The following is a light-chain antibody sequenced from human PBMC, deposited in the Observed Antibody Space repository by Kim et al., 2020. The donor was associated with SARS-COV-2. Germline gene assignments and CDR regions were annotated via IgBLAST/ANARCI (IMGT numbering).Light chain of an antibody. CDR2: GNS. J-gene: IGLJ1*01. V-gene: IGLV1-40*01. CDR3: QSYDNSLSGYV. Sequence: GVTISCTGSISNIGAGYDVHWYQQLPAPAPKLLIYGNSNRPSGVPDRFSGSKSDTSASLAITGLQAEDEADYYCQSYDNSLSGYVFGSGTKVTVL. CDR1: ISNIGAGYD.